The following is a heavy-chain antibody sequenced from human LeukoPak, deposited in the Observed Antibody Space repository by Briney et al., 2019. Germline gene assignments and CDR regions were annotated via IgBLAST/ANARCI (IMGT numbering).Heavy chain of an antibody. CDR2: INHNGST. CDR3: ARDRSSAVAGYHFDN. Sequence: SETLSLTCAVYGGSFSGYYWSWIRQPPGKGLEWIGEINHNGSTNYNPSLKSRVTISVDTSKNQFSLKLSSVTAADTAVYYCARDRSSAVAGYHFDNWGQGTLVTVSS. V-gene: IGHV4-34*01. J-gene: IGHJ4*02. D-gene: IGHD6-19*01. CDR1: GGSFSGYY.